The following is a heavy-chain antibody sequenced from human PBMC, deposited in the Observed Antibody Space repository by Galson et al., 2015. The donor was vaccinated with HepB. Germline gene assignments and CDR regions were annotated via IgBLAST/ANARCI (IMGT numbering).Heavy chain of an antibody. CDR1: GDSVSSNSAA. CDR3: ARFYNWNYVGFYYYYYGMDV. J-gene: IGHJ6*02. V-gene: IGHV6-1*01. Sequence: CAISGDSVSSNSAAWNWIRQSPSRGLEWLGRTYYRSKWYNDYAVSVKSRITINPDTSKNQFSLQLNSVTPEDTAVYYSARFYNWNYVGFYYYYYGMDVWGQGTTVTVSS. D-gene: IGHD1-7*01. CDR2: TYYRSKWYN.